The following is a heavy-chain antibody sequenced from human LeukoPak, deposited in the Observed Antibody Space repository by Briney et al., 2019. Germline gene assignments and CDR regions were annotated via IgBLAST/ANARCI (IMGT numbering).Heavy chain of an antibody. V-gene: IGHV4-61*09. CDR1: GGSINGGSYY. CDR2: IFTTGST. CDR3: ARVLRGDFALDY. Sequence: SQTLSLTCSVSGGSINGGSYYWSWIRQPAGKPLEWIGHIFTTGSTSYNPSLRTRVTISEDSSKDQFSLNLKSVTAADTAVYYCARVLRGDFALDYWGQGTLVTVSS. D-gene: IGHD3-16*01. J-gene: IGHJ4*02.